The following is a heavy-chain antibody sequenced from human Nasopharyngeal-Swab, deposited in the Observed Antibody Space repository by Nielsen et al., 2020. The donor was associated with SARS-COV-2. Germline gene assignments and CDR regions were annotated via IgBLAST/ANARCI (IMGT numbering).Heavy chain of an antibody. V-gene: IGHV3-74*03. CDR3: TRDFGMATFDS. D-gene: IGHD3-16*01. CDR2: IKHDGSGT. Sequence: GGSLRLSCVASGFTFSNYWMYWVRQAPGKGLVWVSRIKHDGSGTKYADSVEGRFTISRDNAKNTLYLHMNSLTAEDTAVYYCTRDFGMATFDSWGQGTLVTVSS. CDR1: GFTFSNYW. J-gene: IGHJ4*02.